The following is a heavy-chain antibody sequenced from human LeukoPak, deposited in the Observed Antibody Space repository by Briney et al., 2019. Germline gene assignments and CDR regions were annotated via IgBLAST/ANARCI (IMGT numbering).Heavy chain of an antibody. D-gene: IGHD3-22*01. J-gene: IGHJ4*02. CDR1: GYTFTGYY. CDR3: AGTPDSSGDFDY. V-gene: IGHV1-2*02. Sequence: ASVKVSCKASGYTFTGYYMHWVRQAPGQGLEWMGWIDPNSGGTNYAQKFQGRVTMTRDTSISTAYMELSRLRSDDTAVYYCAGTPDSSGDFDYWGQGTLVTVSS. CDR2: IDPNSGGT.